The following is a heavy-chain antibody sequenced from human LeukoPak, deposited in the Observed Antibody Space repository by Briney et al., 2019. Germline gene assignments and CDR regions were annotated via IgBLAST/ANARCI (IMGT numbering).Heavy chain of an antibody. V-gene: IGHV3-48*01. CDR3: ARVIDRYSSGWYAFYFDY. D-gene: IGHD6-19*01. J-gene: IGHJ4*02. CDR2: ISSSSSTI. CDR1: GFTFSSYS. Sequence: GGSLRLSCAASGFTFSSYSMNWVCQAPGKGLEWVSYISSSSSTIYYADSVKGRFTISRDNAKNSLYLQMNSLRAEDTAVYYCARVIDRYSSGWYAFYFDYWGQGTLVTVSS.